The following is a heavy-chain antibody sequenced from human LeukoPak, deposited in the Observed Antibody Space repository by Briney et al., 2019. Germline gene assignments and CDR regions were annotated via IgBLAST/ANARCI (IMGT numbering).Heavy chain of an antibody. CDR3: ARSSYTSGSSYFDY. Sequence: GGSLRLSCAASGFTFSSYEMNWVRQAPGKGLEWVSYISSSGSTIYYADSVKGRFTISRDNAKNSLYLQMNSLRAEDTAVYYCARSSYTSGSSYFDYWGQGTQVTVSA. D-gene: IGHD3-10*01. CDR1: GFTFSSYE. CDR2: ISSSGSTI. J-gene: IGHJ4*02. V-gene: IGHV3-48*03.